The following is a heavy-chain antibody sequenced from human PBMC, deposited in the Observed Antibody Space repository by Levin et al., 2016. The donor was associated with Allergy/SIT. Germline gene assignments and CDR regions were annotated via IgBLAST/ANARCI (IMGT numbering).Heavy chain of an antibody. CDR1: GFTFSDYY. CDR2: ISSSSSYT. J-gene: IGHJ2*01. CDR3: ARASIMVYGGSFDL. V-gene: IGHV3-11*06. Sequence: GESLKISCAASGFTFSDYYMSWIRQAPGKGLEWVSYISSSSSYTNYADSVKGRFTISRDNAKNSLYLQMNSLRAEDTAVYYCARASIMVYGGSFDLWGRGTLVTVSS. D-gene: IGHD2-8*01.